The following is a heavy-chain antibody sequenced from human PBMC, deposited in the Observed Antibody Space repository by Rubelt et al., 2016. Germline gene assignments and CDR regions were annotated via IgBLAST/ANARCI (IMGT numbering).Heavy chain of an antibody. CDR1: GGSFSGYY. CDR3: ARGRARAAAAPRRLWFDP. Sequence: QVQLQQWGAGLLKPSETLSLTCAVYGGSFSGYYWSWIRQPPGKGLEWIGEINHSGSTNYNPSLKSRVTISVYPSRNRFSLRLSSVAAADTAVYYCARGRARAAAAPRRLWFDPWGQGTLVTVSS. V-gene: IGHV4-34*01. CDR2: INHSGST. D-gene: IGHD6-13*01. J-gene: IGHJ5*02.